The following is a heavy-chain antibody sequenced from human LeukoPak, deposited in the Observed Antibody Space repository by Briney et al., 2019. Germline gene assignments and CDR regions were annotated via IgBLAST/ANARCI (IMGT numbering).Heavy chain of an antibody. D-gene: IGHD2-15*01. CDR3: EREGGYCSGGSCYFGRFDP. J-gene: IGHJ5*02. V-gene: IGHV4-31*03. CDR1: GGSISSGGYY. Sequence: SQTLSRTCTVSGGSISSGGYYWSWIRQHPGKGLEWIGYIYYSGSTYYNPSLKSRVTISVDTSKNQFSLKLSSVTAADTAVYYCEREGGYCSGGSCYFGRFDPWGQGTLVTVSS. CDR2: IYYSGST.